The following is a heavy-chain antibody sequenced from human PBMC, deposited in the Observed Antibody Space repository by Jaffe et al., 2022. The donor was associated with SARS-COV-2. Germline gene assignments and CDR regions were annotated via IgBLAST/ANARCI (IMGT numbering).Heavy chain of an antibody. CDR3: TATKYYESSQDH. D-gene: IGHD3-16*01. Sequence: EVQLVESGGGLVKPGGSLTLSCAASGFIFGNAWMTWVRQAPGKGLEWVGRIKSKANGGTTEYAAPVKGRITILRDDSKNVLFLQINSLKTEDTAVYFCTATKYYESSQDHWGQGTLVTVSS. V-gene: IGHV3-15*01. CDR1: GFIFGNAW. CDR2: IKSKANGGTT. J-gene: IGHJ4*02.